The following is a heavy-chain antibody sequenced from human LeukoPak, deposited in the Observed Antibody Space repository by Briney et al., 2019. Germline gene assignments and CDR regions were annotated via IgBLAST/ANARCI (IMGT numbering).Heavy chain of an antibody. Sequence: GGSLRLSCAASGFTFSSYSMNWVRQAPGKGLEWVSSISSSSSYIYYADSVKGRFTISRDNAKNSLYLQMNSLRAEDTAVYYCARDSPYGNFFDYWGQGTLVTVSS. J-gene: IGHJ4*02. CDR1: GFTFSSYS. V-gene: IGHV3-21*01. CDR2: ISSSSSYI. CDR3: ARDSPYGNFFDY. D-gene: IGHD4-11*01.